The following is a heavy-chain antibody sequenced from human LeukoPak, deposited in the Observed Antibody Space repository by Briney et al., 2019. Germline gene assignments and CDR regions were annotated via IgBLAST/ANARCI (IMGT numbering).Heavy chain of an antibody. CDR3: ARDQVGGHYQF. CDR2: IREDGRKA. CDR1: GFPFNAYW. J-gene: IGHJ4*02. Sequence: GGSLRLSCAASGFPFNAYWMTWVRQAPGKGPEWVANIREDGRKAYYVDSVMGRFTISRDNVKNSLYLQMNYLRAEDTAVYYCARDQVGGHYQFWGQGALVAVSS. V-gene: IGHV3-7*01. D-gene: IGHD2-21*02.